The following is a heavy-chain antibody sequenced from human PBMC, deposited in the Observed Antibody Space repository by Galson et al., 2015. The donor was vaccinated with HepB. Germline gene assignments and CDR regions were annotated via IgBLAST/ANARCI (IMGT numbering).Heavy chain of an antibody. CDR1: GYTFTGYY. V-gene: IGHV1-2*02. Sequence: SVKVSCKASGYTFTGYYMHWVRQAPGQGPEWMGWINPNSGGTNYAQKFQGRVTMTRDTSISTAYMELSRLRSDDTAVYYCARGQVLRFLEWFKNWFDPWGQGTLVTVSS. CDR3: ARGQVLRFLEWFKNWFDP. D-gene: IGHD3-3*01. J-gene: IGHJ5*02. CDR2: INPNSGGT.